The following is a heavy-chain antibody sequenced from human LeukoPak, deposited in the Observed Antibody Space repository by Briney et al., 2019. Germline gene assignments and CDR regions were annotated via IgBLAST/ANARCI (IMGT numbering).Heavy chain of an antibody. CDR1: GFTVNSNY. CDR2: IYSGGST. D-gene: IGHD2-21*01. Sequence: GGSLGLSCGASGFTVNSNYMAWVRQAPGKGLEWVAVIYSGGSTHYSDSVRGRLTISRHNSNNTLYLQMRSLRPDDTAVYYCARDLRSCSGGECYEYKWFDPWGQGTLVTVSS. V-gene: IGHV3-53*04. J-gene: IGHJ5*02. CDR3: ARDLRSCSGGECYEYKWFDP.